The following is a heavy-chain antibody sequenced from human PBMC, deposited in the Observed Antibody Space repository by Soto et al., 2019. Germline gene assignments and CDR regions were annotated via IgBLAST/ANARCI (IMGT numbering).Heavy chain of an antibody. CDR2: IYYDGST. V-gene: IGHV4-59*01. D-gene: IGHD6-25*01. CDR1: GGSISTYY. J-gene: IGHJ5*02. CDR3: ARDQLSSGLYVWFDP. Sequence: HVQLQESGPGLVKPSETLSLTCTVSGGSISTYYWSWIRQPQGKGLEWIGYIYYDGSTSYNPSLRSRVTISVDTSKNQFSLILSSVTSADTAVYYCARDQLSSGLYVWFDPWGQGTLVTVSS.